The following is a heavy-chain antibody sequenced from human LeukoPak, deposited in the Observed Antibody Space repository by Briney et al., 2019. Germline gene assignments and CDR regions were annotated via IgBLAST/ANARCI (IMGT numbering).Heavy chain of an antibody. V-gene: IGHV4-59*01. Sequence: SETLSLTCTVSDDSISSYFWSWIRQPPGKGLEWIGYIYHSGVTHYNPSLKSRVTISVDTTKNQFSLKLSTVTAEDTAVYYCARDQSSYSSSPYFQPWAGGALLPVSS. CDR1: DDSISSYF. CDR3: ARDQSSYSSSPYFQP. D-gene: IGHD2-21*01. CDR2: IYHSGVT. J-gene: IGHJ1*01.